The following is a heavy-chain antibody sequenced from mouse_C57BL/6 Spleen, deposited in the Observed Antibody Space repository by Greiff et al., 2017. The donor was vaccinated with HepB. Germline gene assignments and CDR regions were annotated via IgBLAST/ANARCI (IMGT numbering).Heavy chain of an antibody. Sequence: VQLQQPGAELVRPGSSVKLSCKASGYTFTSYWMDWVKQRPGQGLEWIGNIYPSDSETHYNQKFKDKATLTVDKSSSTAYMQLSSLTSEDSAVYYCARRLLRYYYAMDYWGQGTSVTVSS. CDR3: ARRLLRYYYAMDY. V-gene: IGHV1-61*01. CDR2: IYPSDSET. J-gene: IGHJ4*01. D-gene: IGHD2-3*01. CDR1: GYTFTSYW.